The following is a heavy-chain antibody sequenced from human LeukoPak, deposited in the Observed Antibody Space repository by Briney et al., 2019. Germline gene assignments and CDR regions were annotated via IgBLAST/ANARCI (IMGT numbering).Heavy chain of an antibody. CDR1: GFTFSSYW. V-gene: IGHV3-7*01. CDR3: AQDRGDHYGVGSYSPPGND. CDR2: IKQDGSEK. J-gene: IGHJ4*02. D-gene: IGHD3-10*01. Sequence: PGGSLRLSCAASGFTFSSYWMSWVRQAPGKGLEWVANIKQDGSEKYYVDSVKGRFTISRDNAKNSLYLQMNSLRAEDTAVYFCAQDRGDHYGVGSYSPPGNDWGQGTLVTVSS.